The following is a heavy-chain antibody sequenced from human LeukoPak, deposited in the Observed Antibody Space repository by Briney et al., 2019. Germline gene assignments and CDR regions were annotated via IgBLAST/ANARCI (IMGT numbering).Heavy chain of an antibody. Sequence: ASVEVSCKASGYTFTGYYMHWVRQAPGQGLEWMGWISAYNGNTNYAQKFQGRVTMTTEISSNTAYVELRSLRSDDTAVYYRARDLRSRRSYFYDGSGYRSFDVWGQGTTVTVSS. CDR1: GYTFTGYY. CDR2: ISAYNGNT. V-gene: IGHV1-18*04. CDR3: ARDLRSRRSYFYDGSGYRSFDV. J-gene: IGHJ3*01. D-gene: IGHD3-22*01.